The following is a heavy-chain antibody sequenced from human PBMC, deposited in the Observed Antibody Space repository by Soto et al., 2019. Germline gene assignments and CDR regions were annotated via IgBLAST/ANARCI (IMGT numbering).Heavy chain of an antibody. CDR3: ARPTVTRSNDAFDI. Sequence: SETLSLTCTVSGGSISSYYWSWIRQPPGKGLEWIGYIYYSGSINYNPSLKSRVTISVDTSKNQFSLKLSSVTAADTAVYYCARPTVTRSNDAFDIWGQGTMVTVSS. J-gene: IGHJ3*02. CDR1: GGSISSYY. CDR2: IYYSGSI. D-gene: IGHD4-17*01. V-gene: IGHV4-59*01.